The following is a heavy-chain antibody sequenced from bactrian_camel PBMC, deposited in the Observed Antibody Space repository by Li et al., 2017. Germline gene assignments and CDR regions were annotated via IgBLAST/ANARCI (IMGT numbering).Heavy chain of an antibody. CDR1: SLNRVKFGC. Sequence: HVQLVESGGGSVQAGGSLTLSCSTSSLNRVKFGCMSWYRQAPGKEREGVAAITNDGDSRYADSVKGRFTISKDNAKNIVWLQMNSLKPEDTAMYYCAAAFSCPNGLRTLRPVYWGQGTQVTVS. V-gene: IGHV3S53*01. D-gene: IGHD6*01. J-gene: IGHJ4*01. CDR3: AAAFSCPNGLRTLRPVY. CDR2: ITNDGDS.